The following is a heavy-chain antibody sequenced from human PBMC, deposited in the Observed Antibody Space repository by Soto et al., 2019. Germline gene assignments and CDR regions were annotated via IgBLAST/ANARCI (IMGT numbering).Heavy chain of an antibody. Sequence: KKKKASVKVSCKASGYTFTSYDINWVRQATGQGLEWMGWMNPNSGNTGYAQKFQGRVTMTRNTSISTAYMELSSLRSEDTAVYYCAREDCSGGSCFYYYMDVWGKGTTVTVSS. J-gene: IGHJ6*03. V-gene: IGHV1-8*01. D-gene: IGHD2-15*01. CDR2: MNPNSGNT. CDR1: GYTFTSYD. CDR3: AREDCSGGSCFYYYMDV.